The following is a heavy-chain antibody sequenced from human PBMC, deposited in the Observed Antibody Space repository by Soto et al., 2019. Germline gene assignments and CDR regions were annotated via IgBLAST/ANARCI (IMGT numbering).Heavy chain of an antibody. J-gene: IGHJ4*02. CDR1: GITYSSYA. V-gene: IGHV3-33*08. CDR3: ARDGVGTTAFWGYLDY. Sequence: GAVSLSCAATGITYSSYAMSWVRQAPGKGLEWVAIIMFDGSNINYADFVMGRFTISRGNSKNTLYLEMNSLRVEDTAVYYCARDGVGTTAFWGYLDYWGQGTLVTVSS. D-gene: IGHD1-1*01. CDR2: IMFDGSNI.